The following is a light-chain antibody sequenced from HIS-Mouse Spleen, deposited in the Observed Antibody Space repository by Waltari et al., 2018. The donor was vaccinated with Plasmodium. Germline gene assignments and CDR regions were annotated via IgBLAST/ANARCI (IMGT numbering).Light chain of an antibody. Sequence: QSALTQPASVSGSPGPSITLSCTGTTRDVGGYNYVSWYQQHPGKAPKLMIYDVSNRPSGVSNRFSGSKSGNTASLTISGLQAEDEADYYCSSYTSSSTWVFGGGTKLTVL. J-gene: IGLJ3*02. V-gene: IGLV2-14*03. CDR1: TRDVGGYNY. CDR3: SSYTSSSTWV. CDR2: DVS.